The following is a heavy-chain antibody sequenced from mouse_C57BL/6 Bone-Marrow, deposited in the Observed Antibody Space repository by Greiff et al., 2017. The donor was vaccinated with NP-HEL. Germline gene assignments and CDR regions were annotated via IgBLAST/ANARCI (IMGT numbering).Heavy chain of an antibody. J-gene: IGHJ1*03. D-gene: IGHD2-1*01. CDR2: ISNLAYSI. V-gene: IGHV5-15*01. CDR1: GFTFSDYG. Sequence: EVKVVESGGGLVQPGGSLKLSCAASGFTFSDYGMAWVRQAPRKGPEWVAFISNLAYSIYYADTVTGRFTISRENAKNTLYLEMSSLRSEDTAMYYCARRGYGNYAYWYFDVWGTGTTVTVSS. CDR3: ARRGYGNYAYWYFDV.